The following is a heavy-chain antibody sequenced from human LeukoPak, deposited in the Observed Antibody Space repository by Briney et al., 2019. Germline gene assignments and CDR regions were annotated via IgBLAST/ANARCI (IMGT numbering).Heavy chain of an antibody. CDR1: GFTFTDWY. Sequence: PGGSLRLSCAASGFTFTDWYMSWIRQAPGKGLQWLSYISSSGTTIYYADSVKGRFTISRDNAKNSLFLQMNSLRAEDTAVYSCARSRFFRRETVPYYFDSWGQGTLVTVSS. CDR3: ARSRFFRRETVPYYFDS. V-gene: IGHV3-11*04. J-gene: IGHJ4*02. CDR2: ISSSGTTI. D-gene: IGHD2-2*01.